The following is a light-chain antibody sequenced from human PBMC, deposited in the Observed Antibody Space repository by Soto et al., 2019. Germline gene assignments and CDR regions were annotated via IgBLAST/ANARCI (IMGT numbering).Light chain of an antibody. CDR3: QKYNSAPPLT. V-gene: IGKV1-27*01. Sequence: DIQMTQSPSSLSASVGDRVTITCRASQGISNYVAWYQQKPGKVPKLLIYAASTLQSGVPSRFSGSGSGTDFTLTISSLQPEDVATYYCQKYNSAPPLTFGPGTKVDIK. CDR2: AAS. J-gene: IGKJ3*01. CDR1: QGISNY.